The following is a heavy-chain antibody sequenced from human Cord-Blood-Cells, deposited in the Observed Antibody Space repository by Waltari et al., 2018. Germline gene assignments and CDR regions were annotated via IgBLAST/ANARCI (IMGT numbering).Heavy chain of an antibody. CDR3: ARAKSGSYFYFQH. J-gene: IGHJ1*01. Sequence: QVQLVQSGAEVKKPGASVKVSCKASGYTFTSYAMHWVRQAPGQRLEWMGWINAGNGNTKYSQKFQGRVTITRYTSASTAYMELSSLRSEDTAVYYCARAKSGSYFYFQHWGQGTLVTVSS. CDR1: GYTFTSYA. D-gene: IGHD1-26*01. V-gene: IGHV1-3*01. CDR2: INAGNGNT.